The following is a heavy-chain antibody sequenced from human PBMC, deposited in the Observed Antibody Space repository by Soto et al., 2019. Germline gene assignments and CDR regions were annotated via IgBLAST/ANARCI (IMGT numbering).Heavy chain of an antibody. J-gene: IGHJ4*02. V-gene: IGHV3-23*01. CDR1: GFTFSSYA. Sequence: GGSLRLSCAASGFTFSSYAMSWVRQVPGKGLEWVSAISGSGGSTYYADSVRGRFTISRDNSKNTLYLQMNILSAEYSAVYYCGAYYYDSSGYFDYWGQGTLVTVSS. CDR2: ISGSGGST. D-gene: IGHD3-22*01. CDR3: GAYYYDSSGYFDY.